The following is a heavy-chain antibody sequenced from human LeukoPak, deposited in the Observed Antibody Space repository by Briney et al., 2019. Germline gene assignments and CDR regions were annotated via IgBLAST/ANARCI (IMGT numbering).Heavy chain of an antibody. CDR1: GFTFRSYW. CDR3: AKSIGGVVVVAADY. V-gene: IGHV3-23*01. D-gene: IGHD2-15*01. Sequence: GGSLRLSCAASGFTFRSYWMHWVRQAPGKGLEWVSVISGSGGSTYYADSVKGRFTLSRDNSKNTIYLQMNSLRAEDTAVYYCAKSIGGVVVVAADYWGQGTLVTVSS. J-gene: IGHJ4*02. CDR2: ISGSGGST.